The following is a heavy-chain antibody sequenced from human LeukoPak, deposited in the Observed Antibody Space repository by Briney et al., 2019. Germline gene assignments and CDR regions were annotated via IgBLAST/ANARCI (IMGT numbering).Heavy chain of an antibody. CDR2: INPDSGGT. CDR1: GYTFTSYG. D-gene: IGHD3-22*01. Sequence: ASVKVSCKASGYTFTSYGISWVRQAPGQDLEWMGWINPDSGGTKYAQMFQGSLTSTRDTSISTAYMELTSLTSDDAAVYYCARGRHFDSGGYYAAFYFDLWGQGTLVTVSS. J-gene: IGHJ4*02. CDR3: ARGRHFDSGGYYAAFYFDL. V-gene: IGHV1-2*02.